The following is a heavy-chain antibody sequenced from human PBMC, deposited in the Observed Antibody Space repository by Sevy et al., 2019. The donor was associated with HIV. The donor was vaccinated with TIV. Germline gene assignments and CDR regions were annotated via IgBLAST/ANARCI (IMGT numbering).Heavy chain of an antibody. CDR2: FLHRGTT. V-gene: IGHV4-30-2*01. CDR3: ARAAGGGPNYALDS. D-gene: IGHD2-15*01. J-gene: IGHJ4*02. CDR1: GASVSGGGYS. Sequence: SETLSLTCTVSGASVSGGGYSWVWIRQPPGKGLEWIGYFLHRGTTHYNPSLKNRVTISVDDSKNLFSLTLNSVTAADTAVYYWARAAGGGPNYALDSWGLGTLVTVSS.